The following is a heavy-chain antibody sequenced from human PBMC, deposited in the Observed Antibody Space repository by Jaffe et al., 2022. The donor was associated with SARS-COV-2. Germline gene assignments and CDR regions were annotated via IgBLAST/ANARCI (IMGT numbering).Heavy chain of an antibody. CDR2: IKQDGSQK. V-gene: IGHV3-7*03. D-gene: IGHD3-10*01. CDR1: EFTFTTYW. Sequence: EVQLMESGGGLVQPGGSLRLSCTASEFTFTTYWMTWVRQAPGKGLEWVAHIKQDGSQKYYMDSVRGRFTISRDNTKKSLSLQMNSLRVEDTAVYYCARNGWGRYFDLWGRGTLVTVSS. J-gene: IGHJ2*01. CDR3: ARNGWGRYFDL.